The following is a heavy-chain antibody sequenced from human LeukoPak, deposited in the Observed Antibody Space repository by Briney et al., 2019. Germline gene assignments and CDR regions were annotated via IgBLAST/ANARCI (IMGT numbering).Heavy chain of an antibody. J-gene: IGHJ6*02. CDR1: GYTFTSYA. CDR2: INAGNGNT. V-gene: IGHV1-3*01. D-gene: IGHD1-26*01. Sequence: ASVKVSCKASGYTFTSYAMHWVRQAPGQRLEWMGWINAGNGNTKYSQKFQGRVTITRDTSASTAYMELSSLRSEGTAVYYCARGEDYYYYYGMDVWGQGTTVTVSS. CDR3: ARGEDYYYYYGMDV.